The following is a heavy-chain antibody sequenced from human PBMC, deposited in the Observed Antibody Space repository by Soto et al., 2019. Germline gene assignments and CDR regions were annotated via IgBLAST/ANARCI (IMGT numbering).Heavy chain of an antibody. CDR2: IYYSGNT. CDR1: GGSLGGSIYY. V-gene: IGHV4-39*01. Sequence: ASETLSLTCTVSGGSLGGSIYYWGWIRQSPGRGLEWIGNIYYSGNTFYNPSLKSRVTISVDTSKNQFYLHLSSVTAADTATFYCASIAAPGTTHFDFWGQGTLVTVSS. CDR3: ASIAAPGTTHFDF. D-gene: IGHD6-13*01. J-gene: IGHJ4*02.